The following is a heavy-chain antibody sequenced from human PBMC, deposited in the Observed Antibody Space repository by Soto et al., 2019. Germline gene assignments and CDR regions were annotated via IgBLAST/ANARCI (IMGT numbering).Heavy chain of an antibody. V-gene: IGHV1-69*01. CDR2: IIPIFGTA. J-gene: IGHJ5*02. CDR3: ARVATITKWFDP. Sequence: QVQLVQSGAEVKKPGSSVQFSCKASGGTLSSYAISWVRQAPGQGLEWMGGIIPIFGTANYAQKFQGRVTITADESTSTAYMELSSLRSEDTAVYYCARVATITKWFDPWGQGTLVTVSS. CDR1: GGTLSSYA. D-gene: IGHD5-12*01.